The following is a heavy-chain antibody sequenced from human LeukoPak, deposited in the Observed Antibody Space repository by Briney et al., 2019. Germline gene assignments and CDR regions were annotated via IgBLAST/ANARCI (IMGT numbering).Heavy chain of an antibody. CDR3: ARGRIDDFWSGYYYFDY. CDR2: IYYSGST. D-gene: IGHD3-3*01. J-gene: IGHJ4*02. CDR1: GDSISSYY. Sequence: PSETLSLTCTVSGDSISSYYWSWIRQPPGKGLEWIGYIYYSGSTNYNPSLKSRVTISVDTSKNQFSLKLSSVTAADTAVYYCARGRIDDFWSGYYYFDYWGQGTLVTVSS. V-gene: IGHV4-59*08.